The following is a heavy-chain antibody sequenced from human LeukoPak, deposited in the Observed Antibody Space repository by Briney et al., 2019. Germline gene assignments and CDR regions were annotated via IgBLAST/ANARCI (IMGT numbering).Heavy chain of an antibody. Sequence: GASVKVSCKASGYTFTSYYMHWVRQAPGQGLEWMGIINPSGGSTSYAQKFQGRVTMTRDTSTSTVYMELSSLRSEDTAVYYCARPKGPPVFGVVTLGYFDYWGQGTLVTVSS. CDR2: INPSGGST. V-gene: IGHV1-46*01. CDR1: GYTFTSYY. D-gene: IGHD3-3*01. CDR3: ARPKGPPVFGVVTLGYFDY. J-gene: IGHJ4*02.